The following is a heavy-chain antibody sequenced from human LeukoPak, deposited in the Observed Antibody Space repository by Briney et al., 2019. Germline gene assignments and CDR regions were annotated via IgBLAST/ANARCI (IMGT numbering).Heavy chain of an antibody. CDR3: ARSHRSYYYYYMDV. J-gene: IGHJ6*03. CDR1: GYTFTSYG. V-gene: IGHV1-18*01. Sequence: ASVKVSCKASGYTFTSYGISWVRQAPGQGLEWMGWISAYNGNTNYAQKLQGRVTMTTDTSTSTTYMELRSLRSDDTAVYYCARSHRSYYYYYMDVWGKGTTVKISS. CDR2: ISAYNGNT.